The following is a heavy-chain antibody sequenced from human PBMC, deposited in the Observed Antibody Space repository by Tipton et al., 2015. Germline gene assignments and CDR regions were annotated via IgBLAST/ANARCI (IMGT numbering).Heavy chain of an antibody. CDR3: ARWSGTYPEYYIDY. V-gene: IGHV3-23*01. D-gene: IGHD1-26*01. CDR1: GFPFSSYA. CDR2: ISGSGDST. Sequence: SLRLSCAASGFPFSSYAMSWVRQAPGKGLEWVSAISGSGDSTYYVDSVRGRFTISKVDSKNMLYLQMNSLRAEDAAVYYCARWSGTYPEYYIDYWGQGTVVTVTS. J-gene: IGHJ4*02.